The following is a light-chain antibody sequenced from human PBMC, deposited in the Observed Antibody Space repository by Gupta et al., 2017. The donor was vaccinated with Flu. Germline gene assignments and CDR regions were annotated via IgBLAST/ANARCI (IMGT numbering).Light chain of an antibody. CDR1: SSNIGSNT. V-gene: IGLV1-44*01. CDR3: AAWDDSLNGGL. Sequence: QSVLTQPPLASRSPGQRVTISCSGSSSNIGSNTVNWYQQPPGTAPKLLIYSNNQRPSGVPDRFSGSKSGTSASLAISGLQSEDEADYYCAAWDDSLNGGLFGGGTKLTVL. J-gene: IGLJ3*02. CDR2: SNN.